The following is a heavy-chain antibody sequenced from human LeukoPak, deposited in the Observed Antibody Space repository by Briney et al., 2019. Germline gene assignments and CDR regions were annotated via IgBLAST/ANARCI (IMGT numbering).Heavy chain of an antibody. Sequence: GGSLRLSCAASGFTFSSYGMHWVRQAPGKGLEWVAFIRYDGSNKYYADSVKGRFTISRDNSKNTLYLQMNSLRAEDTAVYYCAKGSYYGSGSYYSLDDYWGQGTLVTVSS. CDR2: IRYDGSNK. J-gene: IGHJ4*02. CDR3: AKGSYYGSGSYYSLDDY. V-gene: IGHV3-30*02. D-gene: IGHD3-10*01. CDR1: GFTFSSYG.